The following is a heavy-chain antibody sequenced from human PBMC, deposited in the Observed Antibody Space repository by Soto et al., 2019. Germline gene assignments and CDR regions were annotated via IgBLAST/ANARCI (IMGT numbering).Heavy chain of an antibody. CDR3: TREKMMDQLAKHVDF. V-gene: IGHV1-46*01. J-gene: IGHJ4*02. CDR2: INPSGVPP. Sequence: QVQLVQSGAEVKKPGASVKISCKASGYNFTSYFMHWARQAPGQGLEWMVIINPSGVPPTYTKKFEGRVTMTRDTSTSTVYMELSSLKSENTAVYFCTREKMMDQLAKHVDFWGQGTLVTVSS. CDR1: GYNFTSYF. D-gene: IGHD2-2*01.